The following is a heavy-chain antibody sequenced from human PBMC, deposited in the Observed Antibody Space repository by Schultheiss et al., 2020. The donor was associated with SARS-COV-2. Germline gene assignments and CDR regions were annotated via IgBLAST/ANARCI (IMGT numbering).Heavy chain of an antibody. V-gene: IGHV3-30-3*01. D-gene: IGHD3-16*01. CDR3: ARGVGGHYYYGMDV. CDR1: GFTFSSYA. Sequence: GGSLRLSCAASGFTFSSYAMHWVRQAPGKGLEWVAVISYDGSNKYYADSVKGRFTISRDNSKNTLYLQMNSLRAEDTAVYYCARGVGGHYYYGMDVWGQGTTVTVSS. CDR2: ISYDGSNK. J-gene: IGHJ6*02.